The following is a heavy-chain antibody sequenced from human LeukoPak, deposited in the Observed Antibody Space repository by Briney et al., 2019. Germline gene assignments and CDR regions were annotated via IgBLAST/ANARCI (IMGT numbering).Heavy chain of an antibody. J-gene: IGHJ4*02. Sequence: PSETLSLTCTVSGGSISSSSYYWGWIRQPPGKGLEWIGSIYYSGSTYYNPSLKSRVTISVDTSKNQFSLKLSSVTAADTAVYYCARGFQLVTAIRLSYFNYWGQGTLVTVSS. CDR1: GGSISSSSYY. V-gene: IGHV4-39*07. CDR3: ARGFQLVTAIRLSYFNY. D-gene: IGHD2-21*02. CDR2: IYYSGST.